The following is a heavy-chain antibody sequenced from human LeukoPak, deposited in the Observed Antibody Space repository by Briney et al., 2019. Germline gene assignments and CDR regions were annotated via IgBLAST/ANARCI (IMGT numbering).Heavy chain of an antibody. CDR3: ARDPPAVAANTYG. CDR2: IYSGGAT. J-gene: IGHJ4*02. V-gene: IGHV3-66*01. CDR1: GFTVSNNY. D-gene: IGHD6-6*01. Sequence: GGSLRLSCAASGFTVSNNYMRWARQTPGKGLEWVSLIYSGGATFYADAVKGRFTISRDGSKNTLYLQMNSLRAEDTAVYYCARDPPAVAANTYGWGQGTLVTVSS.